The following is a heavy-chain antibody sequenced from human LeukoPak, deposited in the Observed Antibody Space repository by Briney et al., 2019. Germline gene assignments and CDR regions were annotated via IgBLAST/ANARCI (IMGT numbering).Heavy chain of an antibody. D-gene: IGHD3-22*01. CDR2: ISYDGYTH. Sequence: GGSLRLSCATSGFDFSLYALHWVRQAPGKGLEWVAVISYDGYTHYYANSVKGRFTISRDDSKNTLDLQMNSLRTEDTAVYYCARVFTVRHMNDALGVWGQGTLVTVSS. V-gene: IGHV3-30*01. CDR1: GFDFSLYA. CDR3: ARVFTVRHMNDALGV. J-gene: IGHJ3*01.